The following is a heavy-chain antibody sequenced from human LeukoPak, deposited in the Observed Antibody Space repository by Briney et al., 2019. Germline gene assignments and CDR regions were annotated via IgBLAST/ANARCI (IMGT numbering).Heavy chain of an antibody. V-gene: IGHV4-61*02. CDR3: ARESRLEYGDYVLIQGYWYFDL. CDR2: IYTSGST. Sequence: PSETLSLTCTVSGGSISSGSYYWSWIRQPAGKGPEWIGRIYTSGSTNYNPSLKSRVTISVDTSKNQFSLKLSSVTAADTAVYYCARESRLEYGDYVLIQGYWYFDLWGRGTLVTVSS. D-gene: IGHD4-17*01. CDR1: GGSISSGSYY. J-gene: IGHJ2*01.